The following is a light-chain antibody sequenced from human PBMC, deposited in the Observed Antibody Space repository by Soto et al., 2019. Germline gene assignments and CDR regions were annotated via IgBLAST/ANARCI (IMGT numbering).Light chain of an antibody. CDR3: QQYNSYPYT. Sequence: DIQMTQSPSTLSASVGDRVTITCRASQSISSWLGWYQQKPGKAPKLLIYKASSLESGVPSRFSGSGSETEFTLTISSLQPDDLATYYCQQYNSYPYTFGQGTQLEI. J-gene: IGKJ2*01. CDR2: KAS. V-gene: IGKV1-5*03. CDR1: QSISSW.